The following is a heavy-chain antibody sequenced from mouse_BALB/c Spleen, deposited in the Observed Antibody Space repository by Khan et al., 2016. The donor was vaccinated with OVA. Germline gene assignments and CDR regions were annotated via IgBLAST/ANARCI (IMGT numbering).Heavy chain of an antibody. CDR2: INPSSGYT. J-gene: IGHJ2*01. Sequence: QVQLKESGAELARPGASVKMSCKASGYTFTNYTMHWVKQRPGQGLEWIGYINPSSGYTNYNQNFNDKATLTTDRSSSTAYMQLSSLTSDDSAVYYCARIPIPPYYFDYWGQGTTLIVSS. CDR3: ARIPIPPYYFDY. V-gene: IGHV1-4*01. CDR1: GYTFTNYT.